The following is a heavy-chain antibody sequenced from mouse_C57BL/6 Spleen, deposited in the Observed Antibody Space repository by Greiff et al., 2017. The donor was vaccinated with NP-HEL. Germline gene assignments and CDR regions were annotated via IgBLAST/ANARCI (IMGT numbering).Heavy chain of an antibody. J-gene: IGHJ2*01. V-gene: IGHV1-61*01. D-gene: IGHD2-3*01. CDR1: GYTFTSYW. CDR2: IYPSDSET. Sequence: QVQLQQPGAELVRPGSSVKLSCKASGYTFTSYWMDWVKQRPGQGLEWIGNIYPSDSETHYNQKFKDKATLTVDKSSSTAYMQLSSLTSEDSAVYYCAREGADGYYGFDYWGQGTTLTVSS. CDR3: AREGADGYYGFDY.